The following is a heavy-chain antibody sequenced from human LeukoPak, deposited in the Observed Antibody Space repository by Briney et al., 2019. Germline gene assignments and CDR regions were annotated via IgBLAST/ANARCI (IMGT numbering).Heavy chain of an antibody. J-gene: IGHJ4*02. V-gene: IGHV3-48*03. CDR3: ARDRYCSGGSCYYFDY. D-gene: IGHD2-15*01. CDR2: ISSSGSTI. CDR1: GFTFSSYE. Sequence: GGSLRLSCAASGFTFSSYEMNWVRQAPGKGLEWVSYISSSGSTIYYADSVKGRFTISRDNAKNSLYLQMNSLGAEDTAVYYCARDRYCSGGSCYYFDYWGQGTLVTASS.